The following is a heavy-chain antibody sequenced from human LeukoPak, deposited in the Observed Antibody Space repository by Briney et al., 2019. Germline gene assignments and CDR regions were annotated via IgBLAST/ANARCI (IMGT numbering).Heavy chain of an antibody. V-gene: IGHV4-31*03. CDR3: ARSSVGTTGPFDY. CDR1: GGSISNDGHY. CDR2: IHYSGST. J-gene: IGHJ4*02. Sequence: SGTLSLTCTVSGGSISNDGHYWSWIRQHPGKGLEWNGYIHYSGSTYYNPSLKSRVTISIDTSKNQFSLKLSSVTAADTAVYYCARSSVGTTGPFDYWGQGTLVTVSS. D-gene: IGHD1-26*01.